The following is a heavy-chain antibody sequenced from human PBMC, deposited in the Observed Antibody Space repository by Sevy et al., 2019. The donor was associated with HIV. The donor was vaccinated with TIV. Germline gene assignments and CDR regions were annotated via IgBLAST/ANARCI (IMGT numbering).Heavy chain of an antibody. Sequence: GGSLRLSCAASGFTFSTYWMNWVRQAPGKGLVWVSRINSNESSDGGSTRYADSVKGRFTISRDNAKNALYLQMNSLRAQDTAVYYCARGAGNSEWGYYFGYWGQGTLVTVSS. CDR1: GFTFSTYW. J-gene: IGHJ4*02. CDR2: INSNESSDGGST. D-gene: IGHD6-13*01. CDR3: ARGAGNSEWGYYFGY. V-gene: IGHV3-74*01.